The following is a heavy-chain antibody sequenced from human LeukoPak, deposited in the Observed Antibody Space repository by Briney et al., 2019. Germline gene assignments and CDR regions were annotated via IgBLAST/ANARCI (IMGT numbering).Heavy chain of an antibody. Sequence: SVKVSCKASGGTFSRYAISWVRQAPGQGLEWMGGIIPIFGTANYAQKFQGRITITADDSTSTAYMELSSLRSEDTAVYYCATRLPRRRVGWELPFDYWGQGTLVTVSS. CDR3: ATRLPRRRVGWELPFDY. V-gene: IGHV1-69*13. D-gene: IGHD1-26*01. J-gene: IGHJ4*02. CDR2: IIPIFGTA. CDR1: GGTFSRYA.